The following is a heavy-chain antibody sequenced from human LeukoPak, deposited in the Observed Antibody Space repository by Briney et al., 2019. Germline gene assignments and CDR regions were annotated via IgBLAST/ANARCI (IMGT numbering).Heavy chain of an antibody. CDR1: GGSISSYY. J-gene: IGHJ4*02. CDR3: ARFDCSSTSCYDY. Sequence: WETLSLPCSVSGGSISSYYWSWIRQPAGKGLEWIGRIYTSGSTNYSPSLKSRVTMSVDTSKNQFSLKLSSVTAADTAVYYCARFDCSSTSCYDYWGQGTLVSVSS. V-gene: IGHV4-4*07. D-gene: IGHD2-2*01. CDR2: IYTSGST.